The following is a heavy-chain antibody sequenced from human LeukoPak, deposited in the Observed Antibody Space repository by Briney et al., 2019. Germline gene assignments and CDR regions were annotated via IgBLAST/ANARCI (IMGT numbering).Heavy chain of an antibody. D-gene: IGHD6-13*01. J-gene: IGHJ4*02. CDR3: ARVKYTSSWHYFFDD. CDR2: ISSNGSYI. V-gene: IGHV3-11*04. CDR1: GFTFSDDY. Sequence: GGSLRLSCAASGFTFSDDYMSWIRQAPGKGLEWVSYISSNGSYIYYGDSVKGRFTISRDNAKNSLYLQMNTLRADDTAMYYCARVKYTSSWHYFFDDWGQGTLVTVSS.